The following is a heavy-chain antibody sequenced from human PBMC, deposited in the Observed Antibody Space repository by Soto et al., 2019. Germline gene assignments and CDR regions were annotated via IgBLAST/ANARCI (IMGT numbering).Heavy chain of an antibody. D-gene: IGHD3-3*01. CDR2: IRSRAYGGTT. CDR3: TRGWIFGPLINWFDP. Sequence: EVQLVESGGHMVQPGRSLRLSCTASGFTFGDNAMSWFRQAPGEGLEWVGFIRSRAYGGTTEYAASVKGRFTISRDDSKSIAYRQMNSLKTEDTALYYCTRGWIFGPLINWFDPWGQGTLVTVSS. V-gene: IGHV3-49*03. CDR1: GFTFGDNA. J-gene: IGHJ5*02.